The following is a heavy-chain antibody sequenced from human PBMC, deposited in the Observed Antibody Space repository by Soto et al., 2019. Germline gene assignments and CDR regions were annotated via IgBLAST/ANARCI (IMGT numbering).Heavy chain of an antibody. Sequence: QVQLVQSGAEVKKPGSSVKVSCKGSGGTFSSYAISWVRQAPGQGLEWMGGIIPIFGTANYAQKFQGRVTITADESTSTAYMELSSLRSEDTAVYYCARDLRDYVWGSYRYRGPFDYWGQGTLVTVSS. CDR3: ARDLRDYVWGSYRYRGPFDY. D-gene: IGHD3-16*02. CDR2: IIPIFGTA. J-gene: IGHJ4*02. CDR1: GGTFSSYA. V-gene: IGHV1-69*01.